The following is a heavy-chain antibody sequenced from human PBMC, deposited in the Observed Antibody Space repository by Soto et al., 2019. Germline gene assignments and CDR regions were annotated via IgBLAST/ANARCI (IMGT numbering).Heavy chain of an antibody. CDR3: ARDGTMPGYYYYYGMDV. CDR1: GFTFSSYW. Sequence: EVQLVESGGGVVQPGGSLRLSCAASGFTFSSYWMHWVRQAPGKGLVWVSRINSDGSSTSYADSVKGRFTISRDNAKNTLYLQMNSLRAEDTAVYYCARDGTMPGYYYYYGMDVWGQGTTVTVSS. D-gene: IGHD1-7*01. J-gene: IGHJ6*02. CDR2: INSDGSST. V-gene: IGHV3-74*01.